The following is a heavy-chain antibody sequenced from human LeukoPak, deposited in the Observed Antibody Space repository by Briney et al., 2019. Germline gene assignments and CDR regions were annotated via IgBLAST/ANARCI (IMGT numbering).Heavy chain of an antibody. J-gene: IGHJ4*02. CDR3: ARGRGRQVGSRWHPDTHHDY. D-gene: IGHD3-10*01. V-gene: IGHV4-38-2*01. CDR1: GFSISNGYF. Sequence: SETLSLTCAVSGFSISNGYFWGWIRRPPGKGLEWIGTIHYPVSTYYAPSLNSRLTISLDASKNHFSLKLNSVTAADTALYYCARGRGRQVGSRWHPDTHHDYWGQGILVTVSS. CDR2: IHYPVST.